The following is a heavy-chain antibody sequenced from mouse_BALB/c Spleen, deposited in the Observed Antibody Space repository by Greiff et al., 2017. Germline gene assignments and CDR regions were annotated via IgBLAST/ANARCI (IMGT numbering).Heavy chain of an antibody. CDR2: ISSGSSTI. D-gene: IGHD1-2*01. CDR1: GFTFSSFG. V-gene: IGHV5-17*02. CDR3: ARELTATSSWFAY. Sequence: EVQRVESGGGLVQPGGSRKLSCAASGFTFSSFGMHWVRQAPEKGLEWVAYISSGSSTIYYADTVKGRFTISRDNPKNTLFLQMTSLRSEDTAMYYCARELTATSSWFAYWGQGTLVTVSA. J-gene: IGHJ3*01.